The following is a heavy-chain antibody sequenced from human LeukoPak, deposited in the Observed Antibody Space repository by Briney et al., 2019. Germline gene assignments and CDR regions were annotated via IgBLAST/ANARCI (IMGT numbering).Heavy chain of an antibody. J-gene: IGHJ4*02. Sequence: PSETLSLTCTVSGGSMSYYYGNWIRQAPRKGLEWMGYIYSIWTTNYNPSLKSRVTIPEPTSQNQFSPRLNSVTTADTAVYYCARARYGSGRFDYWGQGNLVTVSS. CDR2: IYSIWTT. D-gene: IGHD5-18*01. V-gene: IGHV4-59*01. CDR1: GGSMSYYY. CDR3: ARARYGSGRFDY.